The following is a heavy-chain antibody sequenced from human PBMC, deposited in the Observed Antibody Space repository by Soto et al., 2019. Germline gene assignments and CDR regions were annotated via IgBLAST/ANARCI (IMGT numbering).Heavy chain of an antibody. CDR2: TYYRSKWYN. Sequence: PSQTLSLTCAISGDSVSSNSAAWNWIRQSPSRGLEWLGRTYYRSKWYNDYAVSVKSRITINPDTSKNQFSLQLNSVTPEDTAVYCCARDRSRSSYYDYYGMDVWGQGTTVTVSS. CDR3: ARDRSRSSYYDYYGMDV. J-gene: IGHJ6*02. CDR1: GDSVSSNSAA. V-gene: IGHV6-1*01. D-gene: IGHD6-6*01.